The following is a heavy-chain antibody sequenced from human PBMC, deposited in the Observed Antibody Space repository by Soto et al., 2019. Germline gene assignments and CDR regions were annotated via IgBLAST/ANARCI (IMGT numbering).Heavy chain of an antibody. CDR2: ISYDGSNK. D-gene: IGHD2-15*01. J-gene: IGHJ4*02. CDR1: GFTFSSYA. Sequence: QVQLVESGGGVVQPGRSLRLSCAASGFTFSSYAMHWVRQAPGKGLEWVAVISYDGSNKYYADSVKGRFTISRDNSKNALYLQMNSLRAEDTAVYYCARGGGDGGNWFDYWGQGTLVTVSS. CDR3: ARGGGDGGNWFDY. V-gene: IGHV3-30-3*01.